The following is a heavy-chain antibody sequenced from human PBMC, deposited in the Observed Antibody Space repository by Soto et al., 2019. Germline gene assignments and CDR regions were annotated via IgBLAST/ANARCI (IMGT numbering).Heavy chain of an antibody. J-gene: IGHJ6*02. CDR1: GYSFTTYW. V-gene: IGHV5-51*01. CDR2: IYPGDSDT. CDR3: PRQAAAGKYYYAMDV. D-gene: IGHD6-13*01. Sequence: GESLKISCKGSGYSFTTYWIGWVRQMPGKGLEGMVIIYPGDSDTRYSPSFQGQVTISADKSINTTYLQWSSLKASNTAIYYFPRQAAAGKYYYAMDVWGQGTTVTVSS.